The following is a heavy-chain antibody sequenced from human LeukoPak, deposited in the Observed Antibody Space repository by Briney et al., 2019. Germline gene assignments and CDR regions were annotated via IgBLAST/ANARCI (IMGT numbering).Heavy chain of an antibody. CDR1: GGSISDYY. J-gene: IGHJ3*01. CDR2: IYYSGNT. Sequence: SETLSLTCTVSGGSISDYYWTWIRQPPGKGLEWIGHIYYSGNTIYNPSLKSRVTISVDTSKNQFSLKLTSVTTADTAVYYCAGEDYFDSSGYASWRFDVWGQGTMVTVSS. CDR3: AGEDYFDSSGYASWRFDV. D-gene: IGHD3-22*01. V-gene: IGHV4-59*01.